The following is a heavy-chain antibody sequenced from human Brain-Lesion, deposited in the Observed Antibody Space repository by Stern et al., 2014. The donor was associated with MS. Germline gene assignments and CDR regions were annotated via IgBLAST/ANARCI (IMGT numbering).Heavy chain of an antibody. CDR1: GYTLTELS. CDR2: FDPEDGET. D-gene: IGHD1-26*01. Sequence: QVQLVESGAEVKKPGASVKVSCKVSGYTLTELSMHLVRHAPSKGIEWLGGFDPEDGETIYAQKFQGRITMTGDTSTETAYMELISLRSEDTAVYYCATLSPGAGGNYYRHFDYWGQGTLVTVSS. V-gene: IGHV1-24*01. CDR3: ATLSPGAGGNYYRHFDY. J-gene: IGHJ4*02.